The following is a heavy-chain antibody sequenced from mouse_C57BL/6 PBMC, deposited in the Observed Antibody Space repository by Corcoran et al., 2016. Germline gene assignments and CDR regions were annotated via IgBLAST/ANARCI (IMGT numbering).Heavy chain of an antibody. CDR1: GFPFAVYE. D-gene: IGHD2-4*01. V-gene: IGHV1-15*01. CDR2: IDPETGGT. J-gene: IGHJ2*01. Sequence: QVQLQESGPKLVRPAASVTLSCKASGFPFAVYEMHWVKQTPVHGLEWIGAIDPETGGTAYNQKFKGKSILTADKSSSTAYMELRSLTSDSSAVYYCTRLLYNENYWGQGTTLTVSS. CDR3: TRLLYNENY.